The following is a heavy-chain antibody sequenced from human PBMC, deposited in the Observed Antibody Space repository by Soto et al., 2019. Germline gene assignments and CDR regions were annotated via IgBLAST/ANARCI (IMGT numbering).Heavy chain of an antibody. CDR2: ISYDGSNK. CDR1: GFTFSSYA. D-gene: IGHD2-8*01. CDR3: ARGSSLMVYAYYYGMDV. V-gene: IGHV3-30-3*01. J-gene: IGHJ6*02. Sequence: GGSLRLSCAASGFTFSSYAMHWVRQAPGKGLEWVAVISYDGSNKYYADSVKGRFTISRDNSKNTLYLQMNSLRAEDTAVYYCARGSSLMVYAYYYGMDVWGQGTTVTVS.